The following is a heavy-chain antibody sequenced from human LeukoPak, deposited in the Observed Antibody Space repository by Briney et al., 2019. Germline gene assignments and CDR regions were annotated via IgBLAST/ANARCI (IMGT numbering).Heavy chain of an antibody. Sequence: GGSLRLSCAASGFTFSSYSMNWVRQAPGKGLECVSSISSSSSYIYYADSVKGRFTISRDNAKNSLYLQMNSLRAEDTAVYYCARLRSTSSRAFDIWGQGTMVTVSS. D-gene: IGHD2-2*01. CDR2: ISSSSSYI. V-gene: IGHV3-21*01. CDR3: ARLRSTSSRAFDI. J-gene: IGHJ3*02. CDR1: GFTFSSYS.